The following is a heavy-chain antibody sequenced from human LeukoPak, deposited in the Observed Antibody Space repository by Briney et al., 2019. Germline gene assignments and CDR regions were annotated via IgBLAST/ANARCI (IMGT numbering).Heavy chain of an antibody. Sequence: GGSLRLSCAASGFTFSDYVMRWVRQAPGKGLEWLSAISSGGYSADYADSVKGRFTISRDNAKSTVYLQMHSLRAEDTGLYYCARSKRDIVATIGYWGQGTLVAVSS. CDR1: GFTFSDYV. V-gene: IGHV3-69-1*02. CDR2: ISSGGYSA. D-gene: IGHD5-12*01. CDR3: ARSKRDIVATIGY. J-gene: IGHJ4*02.